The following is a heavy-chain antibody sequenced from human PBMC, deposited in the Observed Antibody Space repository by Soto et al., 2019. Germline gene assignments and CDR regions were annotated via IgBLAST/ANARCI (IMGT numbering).Heavy chain of an antibody. CDR2: ISSTI. J-gene: IGHJ4*02. V-gene: IGHV3-48*01. Sequence: EVQLVESGGGLVQPGGSLRLSCAASGFTFSSYSFNWVRQAPGKGLEWVSYISSTIYYADSVKGRFTISRDNAKNSLYQQMNSLRAEDTAVYYCVRDHLWAFDYWGQGTLVTVSS. CDR1: GFTFSSYS. D-gene: IGHD3-16*01. CDR3: VRDHLWAFDY.